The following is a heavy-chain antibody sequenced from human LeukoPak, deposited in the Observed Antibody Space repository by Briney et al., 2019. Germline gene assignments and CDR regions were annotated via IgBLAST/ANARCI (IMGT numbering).Heavy chain of an antibody. Sequence: SGGSLRLSCAASGFTFSSYSMNWVRQAPGKGLEWVSYISSSGSTIYYADSVKGRFTISRDNAKNSLYLQMNSLRAEDTAVYYCARDVPYYYYMDVWGKGTTVTISS. V-gene: IGHV3-48*04. CDR3: ARDVPYYYYMDV. J-gene: IGHJ6*03. CDR2: ISSSGSTI. CDR1: GFTFSSYS.